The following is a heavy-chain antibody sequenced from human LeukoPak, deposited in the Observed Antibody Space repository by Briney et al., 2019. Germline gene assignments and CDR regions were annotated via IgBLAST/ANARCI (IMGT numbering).Heavy chain of an antibody. CDR3: ARERWELTDY. Sequence: PGGSLRLSCAASGFTVSSNYMSWVRQAPGKGLEWVSIIYSGVSTYYADSVKGRFTISRDNSKNTLYLQMNGLRAEDTAVYYCARERWELTDYWGQGTLVTVSS. CDR2: IYSGVST. V-gene: IGHV3-53*01. CDR1: GFTVSSNY. D-gene: IGHD1-26*01. J-gene: IGHJ4*02.